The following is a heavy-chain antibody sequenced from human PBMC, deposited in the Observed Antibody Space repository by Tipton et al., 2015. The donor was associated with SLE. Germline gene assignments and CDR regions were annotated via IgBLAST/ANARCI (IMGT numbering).Heavy chain of an antibody. V-gene: IGHV4-59*01. D-gene: IGHD6-19*01. CDR3: ARDGSSGWSFDI. Sequence: TLSLTCTVSGGSISSYYWSWIRQPPGKGLEWIGYIYYSGSTNYNPSLKSRVTISVDTSKNQFSLKLGSVTAADTAVYYCARDGSSGWSFDIWGQGTMVTVSS. J-gene: IGHJ3*02. CDR2: IYYSGST. CDR1: GGSISSYY.